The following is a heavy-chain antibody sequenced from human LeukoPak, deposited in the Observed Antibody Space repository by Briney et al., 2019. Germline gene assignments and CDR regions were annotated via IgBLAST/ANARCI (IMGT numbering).Heavy chain of an antibody. D-gene: IGHD1-26*01. J-gene: IGHJ3*02. CDR1: GYTFTGYW. CDR2: INPNSGGT. Sequence: GASVKVSCKAPGYTFTGYWHWVRQAPGQGLEWMGRINPNSGGTDYAQNFQGRVTMTRDTSISTAYMELSSLRSDDTAVYYCARFLSGSHDAFDIWGQGTMVTVSS. CDR3: ARFLSGSHDAFDI. V-gene: IGHV1-2*06.